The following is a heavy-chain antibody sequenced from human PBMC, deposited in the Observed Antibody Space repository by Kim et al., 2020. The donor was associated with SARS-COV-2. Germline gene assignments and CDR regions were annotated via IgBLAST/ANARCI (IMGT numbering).Heavy chain of an antibody. J-gene: IGHJ5*02. V-gene: IGHV3-30-3*01. CDR3: ARHRLLTGSYKGNWFDP. CDR1: GFTFSNYA. CDR2: TSYDGFNK. D-gene: IGHD3-9*01. Sequence: GGSLRLSCAASGFTFSNYAMHWVRQAPGKGLEWVAFTSYDGFNKYYADSVKGRFTISRDNYRDTLFLQMNSLRAEDTAVDYCARHRLLTGSYKGNWFDPWGQGTLVTVSS.